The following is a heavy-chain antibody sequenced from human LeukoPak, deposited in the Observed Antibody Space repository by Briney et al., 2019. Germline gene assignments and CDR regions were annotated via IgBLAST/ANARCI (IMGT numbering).Heavy chain of an antibody. D-gene: IGHD5-24*01. J-gene: IGHJ4*02. CDR2: IYHSGST. V-gene: IGHV4-38-2*02. CDR3: ARDLYSYGYNYYFDY. CDR1: GYSISSGYY. Sequence: SETLSLTCTVSGYSISSGYYWGWIRQPPGKGLEWIGSIYHSGSTYYNPSLKSRVTISVDTSKNQFSLKLSSVTAADTAVYYCARDLYSYGYNYYFDYWGQGTLVTVSS.